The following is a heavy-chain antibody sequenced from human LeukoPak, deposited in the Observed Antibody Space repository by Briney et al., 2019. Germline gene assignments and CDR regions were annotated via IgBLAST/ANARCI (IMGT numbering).Heavy chain of an antibody. CDR1: GYTFTINY. D-gene: IGHD2-2*01. J-gene: IGHJ4*02. CDR3: TRGAGTSWFDY. CDR2: MNPNSGVT. Sequence: ASVKVSCKPSGYTFTINYLHWVRQAPGQGLEWVGWMNPNSGVTGYAQNFQGRVTMTRDTSISTAYMELSSLTSDDTAVYYCTRGAGTSWFDYWGQGSLVTVSS. V-gene: IGHV1-2*02.